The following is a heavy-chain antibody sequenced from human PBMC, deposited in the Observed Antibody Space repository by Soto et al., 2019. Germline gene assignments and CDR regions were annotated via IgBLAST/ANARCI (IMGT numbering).Heavy chain of an antibody. J-gene: IGHJ6*02. CDR1: GYTFSSYG. CDR2: IRAYNGNR. V-gene: IGHV1-18*03. CDR3: GRYLPPRDV. Sequence: QVQLVQSGAEVKKPGASVKVSCKASGYTFSSYGISWVRQAPGQGLEWMGWIRAYNGNRNYAQKLQGRVTMTTETSTSTADNELRKLRSDDMAVYYSGRYLPPRDVWGQATTVTVSS.